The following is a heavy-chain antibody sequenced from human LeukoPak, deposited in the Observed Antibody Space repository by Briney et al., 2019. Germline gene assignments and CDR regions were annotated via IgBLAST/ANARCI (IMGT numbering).Heavy chain of an antibody. D-gene: IGHD2-15*01. CDR1: GFTFSSYS. CDR2: IYHSGST. J-gene: IGHJ4*02. Sequence: PGGSLRLSCAASGFTFSSYSMNWVRQPPGKGLEWIGEIYHSGSTNYNPSLKSRVTISVDTSKNQFSLKLSSVTAADTAVYYCARDYCSGGSCYSFDYWGQGTLVTVSS. V-gene: IGHV4-34*01. CDR3: ARDYCSGGSCYSFDY.